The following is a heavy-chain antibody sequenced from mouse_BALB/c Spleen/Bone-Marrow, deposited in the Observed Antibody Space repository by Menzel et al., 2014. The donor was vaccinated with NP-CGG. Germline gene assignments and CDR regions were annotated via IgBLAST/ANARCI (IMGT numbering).Heavy chain of an antibody. V-gene: IGHV1S81*02. Sequence: QVQLQQSGAELVKPGASVKLSCKAAGYTFTSNWMRWVKQRPGQGLEWIGETNPSNGRSNYNEKFKSKATLTVDKSSSTAYMQLSSLTSEDSAVYYCARSTGTAPNFYAMDYWGQGTSVTVSS. CDR2: TNPSNGRS. J-gene: IGHJ4*01. CDR3: ARSTGTAPNFYAMDY. CDR1: GYTFTSNW. D-gene: IGHD4-1*02.